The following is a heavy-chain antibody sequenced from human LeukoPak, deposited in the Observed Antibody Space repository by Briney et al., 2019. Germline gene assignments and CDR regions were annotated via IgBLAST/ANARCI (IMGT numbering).Heavy chain of an antibody. D-gene: IGHD3-16*01. J-gene: IGHJ4*02. CDR3: ATGRWGVDY. CDR2: INPNSGGT. CDR1: GYTFTYYY. Sequence: GASVKVSCTASGYTFTYYYMHWVRQAPGQGLEWMGWINPNSGGTNYAQKFQGRVTMTRDTSISTAYMELSRHRSDDTAVYYGATGRWGVDYWGQGTLVTVSS. V-gene: IGHV1-2*02.